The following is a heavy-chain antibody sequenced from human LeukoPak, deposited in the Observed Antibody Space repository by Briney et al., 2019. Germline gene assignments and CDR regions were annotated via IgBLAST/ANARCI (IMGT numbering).Heavy chain of an antibody. Sequence: SGTLSLTCAVSGGSICTYNWWSWVRQLPGKGLEWVGEIFYSVSINYNPSLRSRVTLSLDKTKNQFSLKLSSVTAADTAVYYCARGVSEGSPDAFDIWGQGKMVTVSS. D-gene: IGHD6-13*01. J-gene: IGHJ3*02. CDR1: GGSICTYNW. CDR2: IFYSVSI. V-gene: IGHV4-4*02. CDR3: ARGVSEGSPDAFDI.